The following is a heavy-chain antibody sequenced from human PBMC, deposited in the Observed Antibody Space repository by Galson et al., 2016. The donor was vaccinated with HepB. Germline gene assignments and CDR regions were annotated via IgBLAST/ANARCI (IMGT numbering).Heavy chain of an antibody. V-gene: IGHV3-30*04. CDR2: ISYDGNTK. J-gene: IGHJ4*02. CDR1: GFTFSSYA. Sequence: LRLSCAASGFTFSSYALHWVRQAPGKGLEWVAVISYDGNTKYYADSVKGRFTITRDNSKNTLDLQMNSLRVEDTAVYFCAREADWNYGYIDYWGQGTLVTVSS. D-gene: IGHD1-7*01. CDR3: AREADWNYGYIDY.